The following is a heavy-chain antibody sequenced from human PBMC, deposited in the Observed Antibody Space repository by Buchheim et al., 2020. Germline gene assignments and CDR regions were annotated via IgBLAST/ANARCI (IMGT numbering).Heavy chain of an antibody. CDR1: GGSVNSDNHY. V-gene: IGHV4-31*03. J-gene: IGHJ4*02. CDR3: ARRPGSGQQLYFDY. CDR2: IYYSGST. D-gene: IGHD6-13*01. Sequence: QVQLQESGPGLVKPSQTLSLTCSVSGGSVNSDNHYWSWIRQHPGKGLEWIGYIYYSGSTYYSPSLKSRVTISVDTSKNQFSLKLSSVTAADTAVYYCARRPGSGQQLYFDYWGQGTL.